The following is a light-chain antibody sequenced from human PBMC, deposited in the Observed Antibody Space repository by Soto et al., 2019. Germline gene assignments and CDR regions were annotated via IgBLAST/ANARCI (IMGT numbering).Light chain of an antibody. Sequence: DIQMTQSPSSLSASVGDRVTITCRASQSISSYLNWYQQKPGKAPKLLIYAASSLQSGVPSRFSGSESGTEFTLTNSSLHPEDFATYYCQQSYRTPFTFGPGTKVDIK. CDR2: AAS. J-gene: IGKJ3*01. CDR3: QQSYRTPFT. CDR1: QSISSY. V-gene: IGKV1-39*01.